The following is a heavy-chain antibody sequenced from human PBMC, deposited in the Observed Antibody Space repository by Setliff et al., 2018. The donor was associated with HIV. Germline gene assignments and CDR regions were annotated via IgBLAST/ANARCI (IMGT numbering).Heavy chain of an antibody. D-gene: IGHD3-22*01. V-gene: IGHV4-59*01. CDR3: ARVYYFDSSGYYQRGDVFDI. Sequence: NPSETLSLTCTVSGGSTSNEYWSWIRQPPGKGLEWIGYIYDSGSPKYNPSLKSRVTISIDTSKSQISLKLTSVTAADTAMYHCARVYYFDSSGYYQRGDVFDIWGQGTMVTVS. CDR2: IYDSGSP. J-gene: IGHJ3*02. CDR1: GGSTSNEY.